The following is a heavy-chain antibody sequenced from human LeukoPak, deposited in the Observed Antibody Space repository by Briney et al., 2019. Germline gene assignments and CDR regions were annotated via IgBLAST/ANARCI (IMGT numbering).Heavy chain of an antibody. CDR2: IWYDGSNK. CDR1: GFTFSSYG. D-gene: IGHD6-19*01. Sequence: GGSLRLSCAASGFTFSSYGMHWVRQAPGKGLEWVAVIWYDGSNKYYADSVKGRFTISRDNSKNTLYLQMNSLRAEDTAVYYCAKGVAVAGRNEYYFDYWGQGILVTVSS. V-gene: IGHV3-33*06. CDR3: AKGVAVAGRNEYYFDY. J-gene: IGHJ4*02.